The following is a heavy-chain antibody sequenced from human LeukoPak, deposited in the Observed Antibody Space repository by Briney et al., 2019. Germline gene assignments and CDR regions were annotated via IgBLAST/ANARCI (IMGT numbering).Heavy chain of an antibody. D-gene: IGHD2-21*02. CDR2: IIPILGIA. CDR1: GGTFSSYA. Sequence: VASVKVSCKASGGTFSSYAISWVRQAPGQGLEWMGRIIPILGIANYAQKFQGGVTITADKSTSTAYMELSSLRSEDTAVYYCARALGDYYFDYWGQGTLVTVSS. J-gene: IGHJ4*02. V-gene: IGHV1-69*04. CDR3: ARALGDYYFDY.